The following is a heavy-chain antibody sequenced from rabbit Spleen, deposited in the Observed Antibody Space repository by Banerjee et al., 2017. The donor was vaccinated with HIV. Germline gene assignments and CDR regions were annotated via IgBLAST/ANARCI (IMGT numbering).Heavy chain of an antibody. CDR3: VRDQAGDADYGPYYLNL. CDR1: GFSFNSGYD. J-gene: IGHJ4*01. Sequence: EESGGALVKPGASLTLTCKASGFSFNSGYDMCWVRQTPGKGPEWIACIYDGDGSTYYASWVNGRFTISRSTSLNTVTLQMTSLTPADTATYFCVRDQAGDADYGPYYLNLWGPGTLVTVS. D-gene: IGHD2-1*01. CDR2: IYDGDGST. V-gene: IGHV1S47*01.